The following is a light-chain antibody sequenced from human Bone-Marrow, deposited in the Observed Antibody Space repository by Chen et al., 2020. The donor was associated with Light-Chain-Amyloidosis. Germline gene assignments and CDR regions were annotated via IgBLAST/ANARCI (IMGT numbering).Light chain of an antibody. V-gene: IGLV3-25*03. CDR2: RDT. CDR1: DLPTKY. Sequence: SYKLPQPPSVSVSPGQTARITGSGDDLPTKYAYWYQQKPGQAPVLVIHRDTERPSGISERFSGSSSGTTATLTISGVQAEDEADYHCQSADSSGTYEVIFGGGTKLTVL. J-gene: IGLJ2*01. CDR3: QSADSSGTYEVI.